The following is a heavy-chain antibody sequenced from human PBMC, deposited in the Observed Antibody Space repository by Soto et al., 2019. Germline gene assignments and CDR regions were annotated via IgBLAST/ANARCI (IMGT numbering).Heavy chain of an antibody. Sequence: SETLSLTCAVSGGSISSGGYSWSWIRQPPGKGLEWIGYIYHSGSTYYNPSLKSRVTISVDRSKNQFSLKLSSVTAADTAVYYCARGRETGTKFPDAFDIWGQGTMVTVSS. J-gene: IGHJ3*02. CDR2: IYHSGST. V-gene: IGHV4-30-2*01. D-gene: IGHD1-7*01. CDR3: ARGRETGTKFPDAFDI. CDR1: GGSISSGGYS.